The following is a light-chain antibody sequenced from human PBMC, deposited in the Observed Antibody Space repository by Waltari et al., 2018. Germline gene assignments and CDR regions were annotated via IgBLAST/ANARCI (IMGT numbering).Light chain of an antibody. CDR2: DAS. CDR1: QSISSN. J-gene: IGKJ1*01. CDR3: QQYNNWPQT. V-gene: IGKV3-15*01. Sequence: EIVMTQSPATLSVSPGESATLSCRASQSISSNLAWYQHRPGQAPTLLLYDASTRATGIPARFSGSGSGTEFTLTISSLQSEDVALYYCQQYNNWPQTFDQGTKVEIE.